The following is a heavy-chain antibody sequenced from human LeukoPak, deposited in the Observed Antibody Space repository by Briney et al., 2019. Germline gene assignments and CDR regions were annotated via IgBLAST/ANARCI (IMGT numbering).Heavy chain of an antibody. V-gene: IGHV1-24*01. Sequence: ASVKVSCKVSGYTLTELSMHWVRQAPGKGLEWMGGFDPEDGETIYAQKSQGRVTMTEDTSTDTAYMELSSLRSEDTAVYYCATGIAAAGYNNWFDPWGQGTLVTVSS. J-gene: IGHJ5*02. D-gene: IGHD6-13*01. CDR2: FDPEDGET. CDR3: ATGIAAAGYNNWFDP. CDR1: GYTLTELS.